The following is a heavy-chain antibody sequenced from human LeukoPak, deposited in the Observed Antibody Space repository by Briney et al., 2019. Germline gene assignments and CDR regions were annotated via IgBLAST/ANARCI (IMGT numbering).Heavy chain of an antibody. CDR3: ASLDYGDYV. D-gene: IGHD4-17*01. CDR2: IYYSRTT. Sequence: SETLSLTCTVSGGFISSYYWSWIRQPPGKGLEWIGYIYYSRTTEYNPSLKSRVTISVDTSKNQFSLKLSSVTAADTAVYYCASLDYGDYVWGQGTLVTVSS. CDR1: GGFISSYY. V-gene: IGHV4-59*01. J-gene: IGHJ4*02.